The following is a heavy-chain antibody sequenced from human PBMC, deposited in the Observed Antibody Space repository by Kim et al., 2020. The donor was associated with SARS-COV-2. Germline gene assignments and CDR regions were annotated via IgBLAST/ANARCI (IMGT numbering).Heavy chain of an antibody. J-gene: IGHJ4*02. CDR1: GFTFSSYS. V-gene: IGHV3-21*01. CDR3: ARDRVVVAATPFDY. D-gene: IGHD2-15*01. CDR2: ISSSSSYI. Sequence: GGSLRLSCAASGFTFSSYSMNWVRQAPGKGLEWVSSISSSSSYIYYADSVKGRFTISRDNAKNSLYLQMNSLRAEDTAVYYCARDRVVVAATPFDYWGQGTLVTVSS.